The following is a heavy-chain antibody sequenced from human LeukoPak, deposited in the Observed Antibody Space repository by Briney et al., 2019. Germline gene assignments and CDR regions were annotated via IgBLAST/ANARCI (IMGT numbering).Heavy chain of an antibody. CDR3: ARTNWNPGDY. J-gene: IGHJ4*02. CDR1: GFSINTNYY. CDR2: IHHSGNT. Sequence: MPSETLSLTCTVSGFSINTNYYWGWTRQPPGKGLEWIGSIHHSGNTFHNPSLRSRVIMSIDTFKNQFSLRLSSVTAADTAVYFCARTNWNPGDYWGQGMLVTVSS. D-gene: IGHD1-1*01. V-gene: IGHV4-38-2*02.